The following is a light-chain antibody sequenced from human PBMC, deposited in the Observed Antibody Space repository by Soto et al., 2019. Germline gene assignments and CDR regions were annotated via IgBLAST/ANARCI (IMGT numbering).Light chain of an antibody. J-gene: IGKJ1*01. CDR2: GAS. Sequence: EIVLTQSPATLSLSPGERATLSCRASQSVSSYLAWYQQKPGQAPRLLIYGASTRAIGIPARFSGSGSGTEFTLTISSLQSEDFAVYYCQQYNNWPPWTFGQGTKVEIK. CDR1: QSVSSY. CDR3: QQYNNWPPWT. V-gene: IGKV3-15*01.